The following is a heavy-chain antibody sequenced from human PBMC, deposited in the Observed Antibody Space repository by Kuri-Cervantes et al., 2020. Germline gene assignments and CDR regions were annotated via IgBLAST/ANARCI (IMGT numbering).Heavy chain of an antibody. Sequence: GSLRLSCAASGFTFSSYGMHWVRQAPGKGLEWVAVISYDGSNKYYADSVKGRFTISRDNSKNTLYLQMNSLRAEDTAVYYCARAGGVRSPLFSYYYGLDVWGRGTTVTVSS. CDR3: ARAGGVRSPLFSYYYGLDV. CDR2: ISYDGSNK. CDR1: GFTFSSYG. V-gene: IGHV3-30*03. D-gene: IGHD3-16*01. J-gene: IGHJ6*02.